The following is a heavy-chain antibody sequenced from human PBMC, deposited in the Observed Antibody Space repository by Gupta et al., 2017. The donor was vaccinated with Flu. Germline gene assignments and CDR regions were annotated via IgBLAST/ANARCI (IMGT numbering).Heavy chain of an antibody. CDR1: GFTFSNYG. CDR2: ISDDGSNE. D-gene: IGHD1-7*01. V-gene: IGHV3-30*18. J-gene: IGHJ4*02. CDR3: AKGGLHNWNYDGDY. Sequence: QVQLVQSGGGAAQPGRPLRVSCVASGFTFSNYGMHWVRQTPDKGLEWMAVISDDGSNEWYADSVKCRFTISRDNSKNILCLQMNSLRPEDTAVYYCAKGGLHNWNYDGDYWGQGTLVTVSS.